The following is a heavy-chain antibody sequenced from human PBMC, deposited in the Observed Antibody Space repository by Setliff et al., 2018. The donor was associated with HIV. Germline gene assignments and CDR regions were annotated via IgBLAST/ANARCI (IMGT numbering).Heavy chain of an antibody. J-gene: IGHJ4*02. CDR1: GFTFSNCD. CDR3: VDC. V-gene: IGHV3-33*01. Sequence: GSLRLSCAASGFTFSNCDMHWVRQAPGKGLEWVTVIWYDGSDKYYADSVKGRFTISTDNSKKTLSLQMNSLRAVTVRNVAAVDCWGQGTLVTVSS. CDR2: IWYDGSDK. D-gene: IGHD6-19*01.